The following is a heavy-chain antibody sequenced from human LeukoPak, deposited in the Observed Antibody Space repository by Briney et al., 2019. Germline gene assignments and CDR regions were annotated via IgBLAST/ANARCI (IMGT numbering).Heavy chain of an antibody. D-gene: IGHD6-13*01. CDR2: LDPEDGET. V-gene: IGHV1-24*01. CDR1: GYTLTELT. CDR3: ATEGDSSWYNWFDP. J-gene: IGHJ5*02. Sequence: GASVKVSCKVSGYTLTELTMHWVRQAPGKGLEWMGGLDPEDGETIYAQKFQGRVTMTEDTSTDTAYMELSSLRSEDTAVYYCATEGDSSWYNWFDPWGQGTLVTVSS.